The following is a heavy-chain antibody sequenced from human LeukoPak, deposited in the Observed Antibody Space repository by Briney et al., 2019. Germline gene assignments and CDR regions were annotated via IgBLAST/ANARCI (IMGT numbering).Heavy chain of an antibody. J-gene: IGHJ1*01. CDR2: INHSGST. Sequence: SETLSLTCAVYGGSFSGYYWSWIRQPPGKGLEWIGEINHSGSTNYNPSLKSRVTISVDTSKNQFSLKLSSVTAADTAVYYCARVRIRRGSGYDLQHWGQGTLVTVSS. CDR3: ARVRIRRGSGYDLQH. V-gene: IGHV4-34*01. CDR1: GGSFSGYY. D-gene: IGHD5-12*01.